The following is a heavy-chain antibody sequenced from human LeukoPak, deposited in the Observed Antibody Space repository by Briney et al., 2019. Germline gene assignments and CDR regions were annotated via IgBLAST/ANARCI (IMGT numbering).Heavy chain of an antibody. J-gene: IGHJ4*02. V-gene: IGHV1-46*01. CDR3: ASGRTDIVVVPATLRNYYFDY. CDR2: INPGGDNT. CDR1: GYTFTKSY. D-gene: IGHD2-2*01. Sequence: ASVKVSCKASGYTFTKSYIHWVRQAPGQRLEWMGLINPGGDNTDYAQNFQGRLTMTSDTSARTVYMELSSLRSDDTAVYYCASGRTDIVVVPATLRNYYFDYWGQGTLVTVSS.